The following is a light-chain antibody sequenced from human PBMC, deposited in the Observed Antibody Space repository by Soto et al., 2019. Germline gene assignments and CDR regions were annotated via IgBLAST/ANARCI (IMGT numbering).Light chain of an antibody. CDR3: MQALQTPS. J-gene: IGKJ4*01. CDR1: QSLLHSNGYNY. Sequence: ESVMNQSPLSLSVTPGEPASISCRSSQSLLHSNGYNYLDWYLQKPGQSPQLLIYLGSFRAAGVPDRLSGSGSGTDFTLKISRVEAADVGVYYCMQALQTPSFGGGTKVEIK. CDR2: LGS. V-gene: IGKV2-28*01.